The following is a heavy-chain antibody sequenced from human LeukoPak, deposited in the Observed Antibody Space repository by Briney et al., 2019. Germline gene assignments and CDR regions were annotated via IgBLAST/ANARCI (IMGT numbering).Heavy chain of an antibody. V-gene: IGHV4-34*01. CDR3: TRGRATPPSLFFDYYFMDV. Sequence: PSETLSLTCAVYGGSLNGYSWAWVRQSPGEGLEWIGEINQVERTIYSPSLESRVSISLEASKNQFFLQLTSVAPADTAMYYCTRGRATPPSLFFDYYFMDVWGPGTPVTVSS. CDR1: GGSLNGYS. J-gene: IGHJ6*03. D-gene: IGHD2-15*01. CDR2: INQVERT.